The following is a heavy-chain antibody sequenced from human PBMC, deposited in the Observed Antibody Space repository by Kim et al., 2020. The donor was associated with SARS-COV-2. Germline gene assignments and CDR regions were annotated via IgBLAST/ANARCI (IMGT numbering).Heavy chain of an antibody. Sequence: SETLSLTCAVYGGSFSGYYWSWIRQPPGKGLEWIGEINHSGSTNYNPSLKSRVTISVDTSKNQFSLKLSSVTAADTAVYYCARVLMVRGVTKTDYDPWGQGTLVTVSS. CDR1: GGSFSGYY. D-gene: IGHD3-10*01. J-gene: IGHJ5*02. V-gene: IGHV4-34*01. CDR2: INHSGST. CDR3: ARVLMVRGVTKTDYDP.